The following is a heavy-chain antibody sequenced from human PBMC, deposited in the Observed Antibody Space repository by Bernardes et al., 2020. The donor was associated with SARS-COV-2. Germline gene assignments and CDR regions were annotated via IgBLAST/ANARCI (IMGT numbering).Heavy chain of an antibody. Sequence: GGSLRLSCVASGFTFSSYRMHWVRQVPGKGLVWVSRINSDGTTTDYPDSVQGRFTTSRDNAKKTLYMQMTGLRDEDTAVYFCARDVAFPTSNVYHYYYGLDRWGQGTTFIVS. CDR3: ARDVAFPTSNVYHYYYGLDR. CDR2: INSDGTTT. D-gene: IGHD1-1*01. V-gene: IGHV3-74*01. CDR1: GFTFSSYR. J-gene: IGHJ6*02.